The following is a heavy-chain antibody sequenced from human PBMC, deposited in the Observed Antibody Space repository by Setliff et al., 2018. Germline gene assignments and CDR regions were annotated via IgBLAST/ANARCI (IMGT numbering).Heavy chain of an antibody. CDR2: INSGGSLI. CDR1: GFTFSNYE. Sequence: PGGSLRLSCAASGFTFSNYEMNWVRQAPGKGLEWVSYINSGGSLIYYADSVKGRFTISRDNAKSSLYLQMSSLRAEDTAVYYCARGRPYSNINWYFDLWGRGTLVTVSS. D-gene: IGHD6-13*01. J-gene: IGHJ2*01. V-gene: IGHV3-48*03. CDR3: ARGRPYSNINWYFDL.